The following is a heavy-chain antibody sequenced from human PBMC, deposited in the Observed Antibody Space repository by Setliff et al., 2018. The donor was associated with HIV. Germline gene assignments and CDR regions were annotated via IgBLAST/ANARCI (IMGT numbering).Heavy chain of an antibody. CDR2: IKSRTVTETT. V-gene: IGHV3-15*01. J-gene: IGHJ4*02. Sequence: GGSLRLSCAAAGFTFSKAWMSWFRQTPGKGLEWVGRIKSRTVTETTDVAAPVKGRFTISRDDSQNMVYLQMNSLKTEDTAMYYCAKRDYSSSHDHYPLFDFWGQGTLVTVSS. D-gene: IGHD3-10*01. CDR3: AKRDYSSSHDHYPLFDF. CDR1: GFTFSKAW.